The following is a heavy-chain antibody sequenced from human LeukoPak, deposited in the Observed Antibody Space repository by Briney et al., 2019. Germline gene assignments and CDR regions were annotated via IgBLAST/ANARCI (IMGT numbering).Heavy chain of an antibody. CDR1: GFTFSSYS. J-gene: IGHJ4*02. CDR2: ISSSSSYI. Sequence: GGSLRLSCAASGFTFSSYSMNWVRQAPGKGLEWVSSISSSSSYIYYADSVKGRFTISRDNAKNSLYLQMNSLRAEDTAVYYCARDFGWGSSWFDYWGQGTLVTVSS. CDR3: ARDFGWGSSWFDY. V-gene: IGHV3-21*01. D-gene: IGHD6-13*01.